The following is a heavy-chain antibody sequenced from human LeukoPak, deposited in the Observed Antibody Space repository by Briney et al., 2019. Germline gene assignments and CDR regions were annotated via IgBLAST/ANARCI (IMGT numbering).Heavy chain of an antibody. V-gene: IGHV4-39*07. Sequence: SETLSLTCTVSGGSISSSSYYWGWIRQPPGKGLEWIGSIYYSGSTYYNPSLKSRVTISVDTSKNQFSLKLSSVTAADTAVYYCARVGSGWTSYYFDYWGQGTLVTVSS. CDR2: IYYSGST. D-gene: IGHD6-19*01. J-gene: IGHJ4*02. CDR3: ARVGSGWTSYYFDY. CDR1: GGSISSSSYY.